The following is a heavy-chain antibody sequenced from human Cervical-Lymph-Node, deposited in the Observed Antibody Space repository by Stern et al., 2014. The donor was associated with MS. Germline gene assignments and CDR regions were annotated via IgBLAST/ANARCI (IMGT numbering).Heavy chain of an antibody. CDR1: GFTFSSYG. CDR2: ISYDGSNK. V-gene: IGHV3-30*18. J-gene: IGHJ4*02. D-gene: IGHD6-6*01. CDR3: AKDRHSSSSGYVDY. Sequence: VQLVESGGGVVQPGRSLRLSCAASGFTFSSYGMHWVRQAPGKGLEWVAVISYDGSNKYYADSVKGRFTISRDNSKNTLYLQMNSLRAEDTAVYYCAKDRHSSSSGYVDYWGQGTLVTVSS.